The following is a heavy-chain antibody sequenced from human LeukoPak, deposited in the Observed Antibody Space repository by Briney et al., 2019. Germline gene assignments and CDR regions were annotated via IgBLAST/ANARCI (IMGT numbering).Heavy chain of an antibody. V-gene: IGHV3-23*01. CDR3: AKNPYKRAAIKYTSYFDS. CDR1: GFSFDSYA. Sequence: GGSLRLSCTVSGFSFDSYAMTWVRQAPGKGLEWVSTISGTGTSTDYAASVKGRFSISRDNSNDTLFLQMNSLKAEDTALYYCAKNPYKRAAIKYTSYFDSWGQGTLVTVSS. D-gene: IGHD2-2*02. J-gene: IGHJ4*02. CDR2: ISGTGTST.